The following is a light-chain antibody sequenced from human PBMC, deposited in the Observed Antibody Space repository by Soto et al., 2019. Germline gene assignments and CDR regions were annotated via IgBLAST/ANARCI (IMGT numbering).Light chain of an antibody. CDR1: RSDIGSYNY. Sequence: QSVLTQPASVSGSPGQSITISCSGTRSDIGSYNYVAWYQQFPGKTPKILIYGVSHRPSGVSSRFSGSKSGNTASLTISGLQAEDEADYYCISYTGSSTSYVFGSGTKVTV. V-gene: IGLV2-14*01. CDR3: ISYTGSSTSYV. CDR2: GVS. J-gene: IGLJ1*01.